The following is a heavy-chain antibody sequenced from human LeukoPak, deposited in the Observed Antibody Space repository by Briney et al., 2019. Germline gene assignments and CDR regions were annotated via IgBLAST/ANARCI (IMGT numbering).Heavy chain of an antibody. Sequence: GGSLRLSCAASGFTFDDYAMHWVRQAPGKGLEWVSLINGDGDSSYYTDSVKGRFTISRDNSKNSLYLQMNSLRTEDTALYFCVKGQLTELCWFDPWGQGTLVTVSS. J-gene: IGHJ5*02. D-gene: IGHD1-7*01. V-gene: IGHV3-43*02. CDR3: VKGQLTELCWFDP. CDR1: GFTFDDYA. CDR2: INGDGDSS.